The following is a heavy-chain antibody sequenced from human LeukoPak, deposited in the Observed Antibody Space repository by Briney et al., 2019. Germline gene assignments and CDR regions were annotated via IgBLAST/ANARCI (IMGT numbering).Heavy chain of an antibody. V-gene: IGHV4-30-2*01. CDR3: TRGRRHWFDP. CDR2: IYHSGST. CDR1: GGSISSGGYS. Sequence: SETLSLTCAVSGGSISSGGYSWSWIRQPPGKGLEWIGYIYHSGSTYYNPSLKSRVTISVDRSKNQFSLKLSSVTAADTAVYYCTRGRRHWFDPWGQGTLVTVSS. J-gene: IGHJ5*02.